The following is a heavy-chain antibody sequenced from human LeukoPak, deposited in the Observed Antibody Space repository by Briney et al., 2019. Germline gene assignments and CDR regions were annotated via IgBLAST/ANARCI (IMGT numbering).Heavy chain of an antibody. Sequence: GGSLRLSCAASGFTFSSYSMNWVRQAPGKGLEWVSSISRSSSYKYYADSVKGRFTISRGDAKNSLYLQMNSLRAEDTAVYYCARDYSSGYHDYWGRGTLVTVSS. CDR3: ARDYSSGYHDY. J-gene: IGHJ4*02. CDR2: ISRSSSYK. CDR1: GFTFSSYS. D-gene: IGHD3-22*01. V-gene: IGHV3-21*01.